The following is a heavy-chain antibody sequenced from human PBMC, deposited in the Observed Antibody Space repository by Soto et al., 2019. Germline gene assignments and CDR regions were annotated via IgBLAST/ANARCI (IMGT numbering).Heavy chain of an antibody. CDR1: GGTFSSYA. Sequence: QVQLVQSGAEVKKPGSSVKVSCKASGGTFSSYAISSVRQAPGQGLEWMGGIIPIFGTATYAQKFQGRVTITADESTSTAYIELSSLRSEYTAVYSCARDLAEGPQQHWGQGTLVIVSS. V-gene: IGHV1-69*01. CDR2: IIPIFGTA. CDR3: ARDLAEGPQQH. J-gene: IGHJ1*01.